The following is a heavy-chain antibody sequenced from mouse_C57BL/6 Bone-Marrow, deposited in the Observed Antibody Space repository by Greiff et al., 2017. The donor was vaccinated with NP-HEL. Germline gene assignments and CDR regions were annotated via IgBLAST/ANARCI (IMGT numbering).Heavy chain of an antibody. Sequence: QVQLQQPGAELVRPGSSVKLSCKASGYTFTSYWMHWVKQRPIQGLEWIGNIDPSDSETHSNQKFKDKATLTVDKSSSTAYMQLSSLTSEDSAVYYCARALGPYYFDYWGQGTTLTVSS. V-gene: IGHV1-52*01. D-gene: IGHD4-1*01. CDR2: IDPSDSET. J-gene: IGHJ2*01. CDR3: ARALGPYYFDY. CDR1: GYTFTSYW.